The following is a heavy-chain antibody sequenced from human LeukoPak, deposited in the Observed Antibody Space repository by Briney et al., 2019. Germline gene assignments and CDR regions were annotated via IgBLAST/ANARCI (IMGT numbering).Heavy chain of an antibody. Sequence: SETLSLTCTVSGGSISSYYWSWIRQPPGKGLEWIGYIYDSGSTTYNPSLKSRVTISVDTSKNQFSLKLSSVTAADTAVYYCAKLTHDNSGYYYFGYWGQGTLVTVSS. CDR3: AKLTHDNSGYYYFGY. D-gene: IGHD3-22*01. CDR2: IYDSGST. V-gene: IGHV4-59*08. J-gene: IGHJ4*02. CDR1: GGSISSYY.